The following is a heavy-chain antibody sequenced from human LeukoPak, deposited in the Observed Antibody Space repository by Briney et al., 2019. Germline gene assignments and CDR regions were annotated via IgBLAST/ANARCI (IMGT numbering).Heavy chain of an antibody. J-gene: IGHJ6*04. Sequence: PSETLSLTCTVSGGSISSYYWSWIRQPPGKGLEWIGYIYYSGSTNYNPSLKSRVTISVDTSKNQFSLKLSSVTAADTAVYYCARGVRGVSVDVWGKGTTVTVSS. CDR3: ARGVRGVSVDV. CDR1: GGSISSYY. D-gene: IGHD3-10*01. V-gene: IGHV4-59*01. CDR2: IYYSGST.